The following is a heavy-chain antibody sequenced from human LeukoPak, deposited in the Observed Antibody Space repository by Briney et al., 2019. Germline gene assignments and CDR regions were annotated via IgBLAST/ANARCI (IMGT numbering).Heavy chain of an antibody. V-gene: IGHV3-30*03. CDR2: ISYDGSNK. Sequence: GGSLRLSCAASGFTFSSYWMSWVRQAPGKGLEWVAVISYDGSNKYYADSVKGRFTISRDNSKNTLYLQMNSLRAEDTAVYYCARVKVKYSSGWYYFDYWGQGTLVTVSS. D-gene: IGHD6-19*01. CDR1: GFTFSSYW. CDR3: ARVKVKYSSGWYYFDY. J-gene: IGHJ4*02.